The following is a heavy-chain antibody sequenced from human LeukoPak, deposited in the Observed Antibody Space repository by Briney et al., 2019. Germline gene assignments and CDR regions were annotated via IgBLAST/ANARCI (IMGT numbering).Heavy chain of an antibody. Sequence: GGSLRLSCAASGFTFSSYAMHWVRQAPGKGLEYVSAISSNGGSTYYANSVKGRFTISRDNSKNTLYLQMGSLRAEDMAVYYCARNHDDYGDYGYYYYYYMDVWGKGTTV. CDR2: ISSNGGST. CDR3: ARNHDDYGDYGYYYYYYMDV. D-gene: IGHD4-17*01. CDR1: GFTFSSYA. V-gene: IGHV3-64*01. J-gene: IGHJ6*03.